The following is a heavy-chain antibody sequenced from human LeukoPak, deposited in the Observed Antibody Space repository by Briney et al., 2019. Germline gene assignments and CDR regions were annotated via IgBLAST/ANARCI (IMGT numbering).Heavy chain of an antibody. CDR1: GFTFSSYA. D-gene: IGHD3-10*01. J-gene: IGHJ4*02. Sequence: SGGSLRLSCAASGFTFSSYAMSWVRQAPGKGLEWVSAISGSGGSTYYADSVKGRFTISRDNSKNTLYLQMNSLRAEDTAVYYCAKIGIPLPTMGFFDYWGQGTLVTVSS. CDR3: AKIGIPLPTMGFFDY. CDR2: ISGSGGST. V-gene: IGHV3-23*01.